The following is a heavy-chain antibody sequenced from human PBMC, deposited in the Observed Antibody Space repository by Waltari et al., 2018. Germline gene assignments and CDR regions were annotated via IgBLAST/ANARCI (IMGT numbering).Heavy chain of an antibody. V-gene: IGHV4-34*01. CDR1: GGSFSGYY. Sequence: QVQLQQWGAGLLKPSETLSLTCAVYGGSFSGYYWSWIRQPPGKGLGWIGEINHSGSTNYNPSLKSRVTISVDTSKIQFSLKLSSVTAADTAVYYCASHASGSVDYWGQGTLVTVSS. J-gene: IGHJ4*02. D-gene: IGHD3-22*01. CDR2: INHSGST. CDR3: ASHASGSVDY.